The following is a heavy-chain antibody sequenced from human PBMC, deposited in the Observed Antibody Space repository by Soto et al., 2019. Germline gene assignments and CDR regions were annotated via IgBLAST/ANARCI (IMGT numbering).Heavy chain of an antibody. J-gene: IGHJ5*02. D-gene: IGHD1-1*01. V-gene: IGHV1-46*03. CDR2: INPSGGST. Sequence: GASVKVSCKASGYTFTSYYMHWVRQAPGQGLEWMGIINPSGGSTSYAQKFQGRVTMTRDTSTSTVYMELSSLRSEDTAVYYCARAWEYNWNGKNWFDPWGQGTLVTVSS. CDR1: GYTFTSYY. CDR3: ARAWEYNWNGKNWFDP.